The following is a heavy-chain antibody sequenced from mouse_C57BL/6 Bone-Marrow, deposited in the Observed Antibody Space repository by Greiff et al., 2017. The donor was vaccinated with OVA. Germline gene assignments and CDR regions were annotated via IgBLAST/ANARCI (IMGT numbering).Heavy chain of an antibody. CDR2: INPNNGGT. V-gene: IGHV1-26*01. D-gene: IGHD2-4*01. CDR3: ARGDYDGFAY. J-gene: IGHJ3*01. Sequence: EVKLQQSGPELVKPGASVKISCKASGYTFTDYYMNWVKQSHGKSLEWIGDINPNNGGTSYNQKFKGKATLTVDKSSSTAYMELRSLTSEDSAVYYCARGDYDGFAYWGQGTLVTVSA. CDR1: GYTFTDYY.